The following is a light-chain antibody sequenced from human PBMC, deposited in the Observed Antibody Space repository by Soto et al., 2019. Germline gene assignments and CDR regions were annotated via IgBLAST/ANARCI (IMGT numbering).Light chain of an antibody. J-gene: IGKJ1*01. V-gene: IGKV3-20*01. Sequence: EIVLTPSLGTLSSSPGERATLSCRASQSVSSSYLAWYQQKPGQAPRLLIYRTSNRATGIPDRFSGSGSRTDFTLTISRLEPEDFAVYWCQQYYISPRTFVQGTKVDSK. CDR2: RTS. CDR1: QSVSSSY. CDR3: QQYYISPRT.